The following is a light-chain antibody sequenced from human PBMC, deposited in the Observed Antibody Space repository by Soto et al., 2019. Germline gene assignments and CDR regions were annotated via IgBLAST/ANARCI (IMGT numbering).Light chain of an antibody. Sequence: DIQMTQSPSSVSASVGDRVTITCRASQDISNWLAWYQQKPGTAPKLLIYAASSLQSGVPSRFSGSRSGTDFTLTVSSLQPEDFATYYCHQSYDIPTFGQGTRLEIK. V-gene: IGKV1-12*01. CDR1: QDISNW. CDR3: HQSYDIPT. J-gene: IGKJ5*01. CDR2: AAS.